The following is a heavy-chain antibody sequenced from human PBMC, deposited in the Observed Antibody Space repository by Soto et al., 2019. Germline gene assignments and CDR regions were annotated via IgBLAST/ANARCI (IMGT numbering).Heavy chain of an antibody. V-gene: IGHV3-48*02. CDR3: ARDFDCANGACYTGYYYYGLDV. Sequence: LRLSCAASGFTFSSYAMNWVRQAPGKGLEWVSVISGNGSIIQYADSAKGRFTISRDNAKNSLYLQMNSLRDEDTAVYYCARDFDCANGACYTGYYYYGLDVWGLGTTVTVSS. D-gene: IGHD2-8*01. J-gene: IGHJ6*02. CDR1: GFTFSSYA. CDR2: ISGNGSII.